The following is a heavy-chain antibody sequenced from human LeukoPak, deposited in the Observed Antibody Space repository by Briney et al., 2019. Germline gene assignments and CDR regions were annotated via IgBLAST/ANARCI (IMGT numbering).Heavy chain of an antibody. V-gene: IGHV3-21*01. D-gene: IGHD3-3*02. CDR1: GFTFSRYS. Sequence: PGGSLRLSCAASGFTFSRYSMNWVRQAPGKGLEWVSVISGGSTSTFYADSVKGRFTIYRDNAKNSLYLQMDSLRAEDTAVYYCARNTPSLSTNGMDVWGQGTAVTVSS. J-gene: IGHJ6*02. CDR2: ISGGSTST. CDR3: ARNTPSLSTNGMDV.